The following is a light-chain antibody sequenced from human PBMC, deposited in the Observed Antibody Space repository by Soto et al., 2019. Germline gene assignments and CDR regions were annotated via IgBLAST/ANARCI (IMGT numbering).Light chain of an antibody. V-gene: IGKV3-20*01. Sequence: EIVMTQSPATLSVSPGERATLSCRASQSVSSNLAWYQQKPGQAPRLLIYGASSRATGIPDRFSGSGSGTDFTLTISRLEPEDFAVYYCQQYGSSPKTFCQRTKLDIK. CDR3: QQYGSSPKT. J-gene: IGKJ1*01. CDR1: QSVSSN. CDR2: GAS.